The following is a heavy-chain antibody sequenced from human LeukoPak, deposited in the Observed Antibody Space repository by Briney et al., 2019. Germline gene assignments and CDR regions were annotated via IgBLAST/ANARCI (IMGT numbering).Heavy chain of an antibody. CDR3: AMSNTVRRPFFDP. J-gene: IGHJ5*02. CDR1: DDSVNTYY. CDR2: IYNRGST. Sequence: KPSETLSLTCIGSDDSVNTYYRSWIRRAPGKGLEWIGYIYNRGSTKYNPSLKSRATISVDTSKNQFSLKLTSVTAADTAVYYCAMSNTVRRPFFDPWGLGTLVTVSS. D-gene: IGHD4-11*01. V-gene: IGHV4-59*02.